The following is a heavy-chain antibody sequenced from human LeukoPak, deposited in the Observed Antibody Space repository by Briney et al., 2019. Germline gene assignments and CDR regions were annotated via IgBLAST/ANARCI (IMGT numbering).Heavy chain of an antibody. CDR2: IIPIFGTA. V-gene: IGHV1-69*05. D-gene: IGHD1-7*01. CDR1: GCTFSSYA. Sequence: SVKVSCKGSGCTFSSYAISWVRQAPGQGLEWMGGIIPIFGTANYAQKFQGRVTITTDESTSTAYMELSSLRSEDTAVYYCARRRPPGTTFQPFDYWGQGTLITVSS. J-gene: IGHJ4*02. CDR3: ARRRPPGTTFQPFDY.